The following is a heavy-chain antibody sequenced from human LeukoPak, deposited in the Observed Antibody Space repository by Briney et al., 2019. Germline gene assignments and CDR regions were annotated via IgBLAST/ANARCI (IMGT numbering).Heavy chain of an antibody. J-gene: IGHJ4*02. D-gene: IGHD1-26*01. CDR3: ARGPLGPTYFDY. CDR1: GGSVSSGSYY. Sequence: PSETLSLTCTVSGGSVSSGSYYWSWIRQPPGKGLEWIGYIYYSGSTNYNPSLKSRVTISVDTSKNQFSLKLSSVTAADTAVYYCARGPLGPTYFDYWGQGTLVTVSS. CDR2: IYYSGST. V-gene: IGHV4-61*01.